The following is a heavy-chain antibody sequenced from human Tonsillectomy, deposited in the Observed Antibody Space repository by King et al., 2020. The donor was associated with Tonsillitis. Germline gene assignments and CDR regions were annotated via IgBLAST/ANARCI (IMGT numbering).Heavy chain of an antibody. Sequence: VQLQESGPELVKPSETMSLTCAVSGYYIRDGYNWGWVRQPPGKGLEWIASIYHSGSTYNNPSLKSRVTISVDTSKNQFSLKLRSVTAADTAVYFCARDGRSSSGWYFFDSWGQGILVTVSS. CDR3: ARDGRSSSGWYFFDS. V-gene: IGHV4-38-2*02. CDR1: GYYIRDGYN. CDR2: IYHSGST. D-gene: IGHD6-19*01. J-gene: IGHJ4*02.